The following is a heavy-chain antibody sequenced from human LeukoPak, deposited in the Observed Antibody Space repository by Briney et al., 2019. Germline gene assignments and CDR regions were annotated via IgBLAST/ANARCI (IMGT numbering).Heavy chain of an antibody. CDR2: ISRGVSTI. CDR1: GFTFSSYE. D-gene: IGHD1-26*01. V-gene: IGHV3-48*03. Sequence: GGSLRLSCAASGFTFSSYEMNWVRQAPGKGLEWVSYISRGVSTIYYADSVKGRFTISRDNAKNSLYLQMNSLRAEDTAVYYCARWSGSYCDYWGQGTLVTVSS. J-gene: IGHJ4*02. CDR3: ARWSGSYCDY.